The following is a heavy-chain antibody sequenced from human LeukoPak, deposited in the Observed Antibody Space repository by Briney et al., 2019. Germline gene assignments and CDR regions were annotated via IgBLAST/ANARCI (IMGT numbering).Heavy chain of an antibody. J-gene: IGHJ4*02. V-gene: IGHV1-8*03. CDR3: ARVGYSNSYDY. CDR2: MNPSTGNA. Sequence: ASVKVSCKASGYTFTNFDINWVRQATGQGLEWMGWMNPSTGNAGYAQNFQDRVTITWDASISTAYMDLSSLRSEDTAVYYCARVGYSNSYDYWGQGTLVTVSS. CDR1: GYTFTNFD. D-gene: IGHD4-11*01.